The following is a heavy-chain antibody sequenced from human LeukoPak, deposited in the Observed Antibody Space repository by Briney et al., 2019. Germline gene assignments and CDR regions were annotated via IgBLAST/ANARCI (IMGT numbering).Heavy chain of an antibody. J-gene: IGHJ3*02. CDR2: IYTSGST. V-gene: IGHV4-61*02. CDR1: GGSISSGSYY. CDR3: ARDDYDSSGYAI. D-gene: IGHD3-22*01. Sequence: SQTLSLTCTVSGGSISSGSYYWSWIRQPAGKGLEWVGRIYTSGSTNYNPSLKSRVTISVDTSKNQFSLKLSSVTAADTAVYYCARDDYDSSGYAIWGQGTMVTVSS.